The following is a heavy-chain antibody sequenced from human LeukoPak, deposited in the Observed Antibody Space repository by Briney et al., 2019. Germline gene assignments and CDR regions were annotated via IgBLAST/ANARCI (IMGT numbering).Heavy chain of an antibody. D-gene: IGHD4-17*01. J-gene: IGHJ6*02. CDR2: ISYDGSNE. CDR3: ARDYGDYVNYYYGMDV. V-gene: IGHV3-30*03. Sequence: GGSLRLSCAASGFTFRTYGMNWVRQAPGKGLEWVAIISYDGSNEDYADSVKGRFTISRDNSKNTLYLQMNSLRAEDSAVYYCARDYGDYVNYYYGMDVWGQGTTVTVSS. CDR1: GFTFRTYG.